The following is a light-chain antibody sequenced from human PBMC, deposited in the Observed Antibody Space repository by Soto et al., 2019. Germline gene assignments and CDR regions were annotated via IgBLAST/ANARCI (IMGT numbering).Light chain of an antibody. CDR3: QQRYNWPPIT. CDR1: QSVSRY. Sequence: EILLTQSPGTLSLSPGERATLSCRSSQSVSRYLAWYQQKPGQAPRLLIYDASNRATGIPARFSGSGSGTDFTLTISSLEPEDFAVYYCQQRYNWPPITFGQGTRLEIK. J-gene: IGKJ5*01. V-gene: IGKV3-11*01. CDR2: DAS.